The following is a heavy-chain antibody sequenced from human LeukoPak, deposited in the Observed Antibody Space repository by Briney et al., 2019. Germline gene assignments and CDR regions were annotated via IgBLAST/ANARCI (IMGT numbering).Heavy chain of an antibody. D-gene: IGHD5-18*01. CDR3: ARSLLDTDDAFDI. J-gene: IGHJ3*02. CDR2: INPSGGST. CDR1: GYTFTSYC. V-gene: IGHV1-46*01. Sequence: ASVKVSCKASGYTFTSYCMHWVRQAPGQGLEWMGIINPSGGSTSYAQKFQGRVTMTRDTSTSTVYMELSSLRSEDTAVYYCARSLLDTDDAFDIWGQGTMVTVSS.